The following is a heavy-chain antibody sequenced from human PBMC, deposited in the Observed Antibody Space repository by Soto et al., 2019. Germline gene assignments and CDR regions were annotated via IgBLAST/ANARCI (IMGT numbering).Heavy chain of an antibody. CDR1: GGTFSSYA. D-gene: IGHD3-22*01. CDR3: ARGRGYDSSGYAPSNWFDP. J-gene: IGHJ5*02. CDR2: IIPIFGTA. V-gene: IGHV1-69*06. Sequence: QVQLVQSGAEVKKPGSSVKVSCKASGGTFSSYAISWVRQAPGQGLEWMGGIIPIFGTANYAQKFQGRVTITADKSTSTGYRELSSLRSEDTSVYYWARGRGYDSSGYAPSNWFDPWGQGTLVTVSS.